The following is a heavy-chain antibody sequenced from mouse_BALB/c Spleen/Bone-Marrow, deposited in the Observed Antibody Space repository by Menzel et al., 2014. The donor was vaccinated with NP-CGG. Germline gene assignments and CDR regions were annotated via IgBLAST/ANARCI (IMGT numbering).Heavy chain of an antibody. CDR1: GDSITSGY. J-gene: IGHJ4*01. CDR3: ASYYYGSSYAMDY. D-gene: IGHD1-1*01. V-gene: IGHV3-8*02. CDR2: ISYSGST. Sequence: VQLQQSGPSLVKPSQTLSLSCSVTGDSITSGYWNWIRKFPGNKLEYMGYISYSGSTYYNPSLQSRITITRGTSNNQYYLQLNSVTTEDTATYYCASYYYGSSYAMDYWGQGTSVTVSS.